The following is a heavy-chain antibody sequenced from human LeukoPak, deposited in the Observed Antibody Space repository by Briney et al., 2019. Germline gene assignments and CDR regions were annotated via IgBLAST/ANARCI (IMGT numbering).Heavy chain of an antibody. D-gene: IGHD3-3*01. CDR3: ARGVPLYDFWSGYHLYYFDY. V-gene: IGHV4-34*01. CDR1: GGSFSGYY. J-gene: IGHJ4*02. Sequence: SETLSLTCAVYGGSFSGYYWRWIRQPSGKGLEWIGEINHSRSTNYNPALKSRGTISVDTSKNQFSLKLSSVTAADTAVYYCARGVPLYDFWSGYHLYYFDYWGQGTLVTVSS. CDR2: INHSRST.